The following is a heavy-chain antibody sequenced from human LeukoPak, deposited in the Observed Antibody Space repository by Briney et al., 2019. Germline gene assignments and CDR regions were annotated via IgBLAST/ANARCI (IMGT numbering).Heavy chain of an antibody. D-gene: IGHD5-24*01. Sequence: ASVKVSCKASGGTFSSYAISWVRQAPGQGLEWLVGVIPIFGTANYAQKFQGRVTITADESTSTAYMELSSLRSEDTAVYYCARAVEMATIRDAFDIWGQGTMVTVSS. CDR1: GGTFSSYA. CDR3: ARAVEMATIRDAFDI. J-gene: IGHJ3*02. V-gene: IGHV1-69*13. CDR2: VIPIFGTA.